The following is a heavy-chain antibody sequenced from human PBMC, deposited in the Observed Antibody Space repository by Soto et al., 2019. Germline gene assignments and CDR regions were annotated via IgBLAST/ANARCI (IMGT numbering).Heavy chain of an antibody. CDR1: GYTFTSHY. CDR3: ARHYSRTYQFDY. D-gene: IGHD4-4*01. J-gene: IGHJ4*02. Sequence: QVQLAQSGAEVKKPGASVKVSCKASGYTFTSHYLHWVRQAPGQGLEWMGIINPSTGSTNYAQKFQDRVTMTRDTSTTTVYLELSSLRSEDTAVYYCARHYSRTYQFDYWGQGTLVTVSS. CDR2: INPSTGST. V-gene: IGHV1-46*01.